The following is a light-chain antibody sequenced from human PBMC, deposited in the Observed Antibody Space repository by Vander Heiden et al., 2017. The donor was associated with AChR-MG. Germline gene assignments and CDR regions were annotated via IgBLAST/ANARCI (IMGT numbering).Light chain of an antibody. J-gene: IGKJ2*01. V-gene: IGKV1-39*01. CDR3: QQSFSTTYT. Sequence: DIQMTQSPSSLSASVGVSVTITCRASQSISTFLNWYQQKPGKAPKLLIHAAFTLQSGVPSRFSGSGSGTDFTLTISNLQPEDFTTYYCQQSFSTTYTFGQGTRLEIK. CDR2: AAF. CDR1: QSISTF.